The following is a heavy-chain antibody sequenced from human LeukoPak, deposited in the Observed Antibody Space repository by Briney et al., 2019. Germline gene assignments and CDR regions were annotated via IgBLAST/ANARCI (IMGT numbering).Heavy chain of an antibody. CDR1: GFTFSSYA. J-gene: IGHJ4*02. D-gene: IGHD2-2*02. CDR2: ISGSGGST. Sequence: GGSLRLSCAASGFTFSSYAMSWVRQAPGKGLEWVSAISGSGGSTYYADSVKGRFTISRDNSKNTLYLQMNSLRAEDTAVYYCAKEVRDIVVVPAAIPKSPFDYWGQGTLVTVSS. CDR3: AKEVRDIVVVPAAIPKSPFDY. V-gene: IGHV3-23*01.